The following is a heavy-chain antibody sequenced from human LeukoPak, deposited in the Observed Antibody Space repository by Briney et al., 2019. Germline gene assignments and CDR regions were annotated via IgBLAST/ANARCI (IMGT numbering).Heavy chain of an antibody. CDR3: ARKGGYSSGYYY. Sequence: GGSLRLSCAASGFTFSDYWMTWVRQAPGKGLEWVANIKQDGSEKDYVDFVKGRFTISRDNAKNSLYLQMDSLRVEDTAVYYCARKGGYSSGYYYWGQGTLVTVSS. V-gene: IGHV3-7*01. J-gene: IGHJ4*02. D-gene: IGHD3-22*01. CDR2: IKQDGSEK. CDR1: GFTFSDYW.